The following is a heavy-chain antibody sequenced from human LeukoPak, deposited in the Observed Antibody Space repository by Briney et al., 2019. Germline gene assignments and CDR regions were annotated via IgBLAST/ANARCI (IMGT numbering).Heavy chain of an antibody. CDR1: GFTFSSYG. CDR3: ARDRYSTSGSGFDY. V-gene: IGHV3-33*01. D-gene: IGHD6-6*01. Sequence: GGSLRLSCAASGFTFSSYGMHWVRQAPGKGLEWVAVIWYDGSNKYYADSVKGRFTISRDNSKNTLYLQMNSLRDEDTAVFYCARDRYSTSGSGFDYWGQGTLVTVSS. CDR2: IWYDGSNK. J-gene: IGHJ4*02.